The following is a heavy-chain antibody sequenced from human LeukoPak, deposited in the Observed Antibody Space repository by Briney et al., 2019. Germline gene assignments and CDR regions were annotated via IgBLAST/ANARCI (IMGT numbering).Heavy chain of an antibody. V-gene: IGHV1-18*01. J-gene: IGHJ4*02. D-gene: IGHD3-16*02. Sequence: GASVKVSCKASGYTFTSYGISWVRQAPGQGLEWMGWISAYNGNTNYAQKLQGRVTMTTDTSTSTAYMELRSLRSDDTAVYYCARVYDYVWGSYRQTHFDYWGQGTLVTVSS. CDR1: GYTFTSYG. CDR3: ARVYDYVWGSYRQTHFDY. CDR2: ISAYNGNT.